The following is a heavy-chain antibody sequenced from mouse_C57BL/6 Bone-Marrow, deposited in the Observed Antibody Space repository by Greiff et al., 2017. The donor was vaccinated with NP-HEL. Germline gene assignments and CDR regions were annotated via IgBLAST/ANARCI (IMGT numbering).Heavy chain of an antibody. CDR1: GYTFTNYW. CDR3: ARSGNYYGFAY. Sequence: VKLQESGAELVRPGTSVKMSCKASGYTFTNYWIGWAKQRPGHGLEWIGDIYPGGGYTNYNEKFKGKATLTADKSSSTAYMQFSSLTSEDSAIYYCARSGNYYGFAYWGQGTLVTVSA. V-gene: IGHV1-63*01. J-gene: IGHJ3*01. D-gene: IGHD1-1*01. CDR2: IYPGGGYT.